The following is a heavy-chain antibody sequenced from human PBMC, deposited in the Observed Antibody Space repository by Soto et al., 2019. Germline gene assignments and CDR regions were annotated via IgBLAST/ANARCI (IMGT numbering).Heavy chain of an antibody. J-gene: IGHJ4*02. V-gene: IGHV3-11*01. D-gene: IGHD3-22*01. Sequence: GGSLRLSCAASGFTFSDYYMSWIRRAPGKGLEWVSYISSSDSIIYYSDSVKGRFITSRDNAKNSLYLQMNSLRAEDTAVYYCARDLGYYDSSGYFDYWGQGTLVTVSS. CDR3: ARDLGYYDSSGYFDY. CDR2: ISSSDSII. CDR1: GFTFSDYY.